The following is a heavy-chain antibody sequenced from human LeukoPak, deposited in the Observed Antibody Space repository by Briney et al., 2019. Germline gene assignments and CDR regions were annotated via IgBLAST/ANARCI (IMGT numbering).Heavy chain of an antibody. CDR3: ARDSEYSGYDWYDY. CDR1: GFTFSSYA. V-gene: IGHV3-30*04. Sequence: PGTSLRLSCAASGFTFSSYAMHWVRQAPGKGLEWVAVISYDGSNKYYADSVKGRFTISRDNSKNTLYLQMNSLRAEDTAVYYCARDSEYSGYDWYDYWGQGTLVTVSS. J-gene: IGHJ4*02. D-gene: IGHD5-12*01. CDR2: ISYDGSNK.